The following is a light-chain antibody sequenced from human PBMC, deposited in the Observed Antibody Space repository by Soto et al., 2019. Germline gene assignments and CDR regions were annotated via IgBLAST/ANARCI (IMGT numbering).Light chain of an antibody. J-gene: IGKJ5*01. CDR2: DAS. Sequence: EIVLTQSPATLSFSPGERATLSCRASQSVSSYLAWYQQKPGQAPRLLIYDASNRATGIPARFSGSGSGTDFTLTISSLQSEDFAVYYCQQYNNWPITFGQGTRLEIK. CDR3: QQYNNWPIT. V-gene: IGKV3-11*01. CDR1: QSVSSY.